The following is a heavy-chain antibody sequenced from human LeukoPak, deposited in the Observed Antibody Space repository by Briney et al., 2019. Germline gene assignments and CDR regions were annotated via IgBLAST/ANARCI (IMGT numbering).Heavy chain of an antibody. CDR3: ARQGHYYDSSGPPPDGYFDY. J-gene: IGHJ4*02. D-gene: IGHD3-22*01. CDR1: GGTFSSYA. Sequence: SVKVSCKASGGTFSSYAISWVRQAPGQGLEWMGRIIPILGIANYAQKFQGRVTITADKSTSTAYMELSSLRSEDTAVYYCARQGHYYDSSGPPPDGYFDYWGQGALVTVSS. CDR2: IIPILGIA. V-gene: IGHV1-69*04.